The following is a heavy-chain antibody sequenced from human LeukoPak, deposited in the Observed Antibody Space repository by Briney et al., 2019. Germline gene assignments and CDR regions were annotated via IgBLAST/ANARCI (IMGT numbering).Heavy chain of an antibody. CDR3: ASLEDGDYEGLGLNWFDP. CDR2: INHSGST. D-gene: IGHD4-17*01. Sequence: PSETLSLTCAVYGGSFSGYYWSWIRQPPGKGLEWIGEINHSGSTNYNPSLKSRVTISVDTSKNQFSLKLSSVTAADTAVYYCASLEDGDYEGLGLNWFDPWGQGTLVTVSS. CDR1: GGSFSGYY. V-gene: IGHV4-34*01. J-gene: IGHJ5*02.